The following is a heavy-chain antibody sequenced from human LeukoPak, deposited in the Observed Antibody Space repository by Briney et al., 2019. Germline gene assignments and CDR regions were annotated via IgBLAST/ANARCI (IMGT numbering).Heavy chain of an antibody. CDR2: INPSGGST. V-gene: IGHV1-46*01. J-gene: IGHJ4*02. D-gene: IGHD3-9*01. CDR1: GYTFTSYY. Sequence: GASVKVSCKASGYTFTSYYMHWVRQAPGQGLEWMGIINPSGGSTSYAQKFQGRVTMTRDTSTSTVYMELSSLRSEDTAVYYCARDGSHFYDILTGYYYFDYWGQGTLVTVSS. CDR3: ARDGSHFYDILTGYYYFDY.